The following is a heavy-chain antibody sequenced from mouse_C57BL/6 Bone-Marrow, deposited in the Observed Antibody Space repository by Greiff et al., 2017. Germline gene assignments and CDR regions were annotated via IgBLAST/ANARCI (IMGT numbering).Heavy chain of an antibody. V-gene: IGHV1-59*01. Sequence: VQLQQPGAELVRPGTSVKLSCKASGYTFTSYWMHWVKQRPGQGLEWIGVIDSSDSYTNYNQKFKGKATLTVDTSSSTAYMQLSSLTSEDSAVYYCARDYGYDAGFAYWGQGTLVTVSA. D-gene: IGHD2-2*01. CDR3: ARDYGYDAGFAY. CDR2: IDSSDSYT. CDR1: GYTFTSYW. J-gene: IGHJ3*01.